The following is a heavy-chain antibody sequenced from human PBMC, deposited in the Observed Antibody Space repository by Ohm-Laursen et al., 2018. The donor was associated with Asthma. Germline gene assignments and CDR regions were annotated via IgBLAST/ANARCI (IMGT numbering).Heavy chain of an antibody. CDR3: ARVFDTSGFGTLDI. D-gene: IGHD3-22*01. J-gene: IGHJ3*02. Sequence: SLRLSCAASGFTFSSYGMHWVRQAPGKGLEWVAVIWYDGSNKYSADSVKGRFTISRDNSKNTLYLQMNSLRAEDTAVYYCARVFDTSGFGTLDIWGQGTMVTVSS. CDR2: IWYDGSNK. V-gene: IGHV3-33*08. CDR1: GFTFSSYG.